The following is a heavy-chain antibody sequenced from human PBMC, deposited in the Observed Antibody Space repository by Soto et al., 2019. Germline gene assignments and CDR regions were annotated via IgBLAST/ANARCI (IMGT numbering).Heavy chain of an antibody. CDR3: ARLRGGGATFYFDY. CDR1: GFTVSSNY. CDR2: ISSGSHYI. D-gene: IGHD2-15*01. V-gene: IGHV3-21*01. J-gene: IGHJ4*02. Sequence: GGSLRLSCAASGFTVSSNYMSWVRQAPGKGLEWVSSISSGSHYIFYADSVKGRFTISRDNAKNSLYLQMNSLRAEDTAVYYCARLRGGGATFYFDYWGQGTLVTVSS.